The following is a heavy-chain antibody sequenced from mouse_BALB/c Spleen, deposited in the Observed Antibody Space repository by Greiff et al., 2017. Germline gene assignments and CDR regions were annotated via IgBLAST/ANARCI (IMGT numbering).Heavy chain of an antibody. CDR3: ARTSYRLYAMDY. CDR1: GFTFSSFG. D-gene: IGHD2-14*01. CDR2: ISSGSSTI. V-gene: IGHV5-17*02. J-gene: IGHJ4*01. Sequence: EVKVVESGGGLVQPGGSRKLSCAASGFTFSSFGMHWVRQAPEKGLEWVAYISSGSSTIYYADTVKGRFTISRDNPKNTLFLQMTSLRSEDTAMYYCARTSYRLYAMDYWGQGTSVTVSS.